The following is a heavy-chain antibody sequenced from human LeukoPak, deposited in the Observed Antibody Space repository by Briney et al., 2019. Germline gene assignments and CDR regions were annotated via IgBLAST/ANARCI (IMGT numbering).Heavy chain of an antibody. J-gene: IGHJ6*02. CDR2: IWYDGSNK. CDR3: ARVAHYYYYYGMDV. CDR1: GFTFSSYG. V-gene: IGHV3-33*01. Sequence: GGSLRLSCAASGFTFSSYGMHWVRQAPGKGLEWVAVIWYDGSNKYYADSVKGRFTISRDNSKNTLYLQMNSLRAEDTAVYYCARVAHYYYYYGMDVWGQGTTVTVSS.